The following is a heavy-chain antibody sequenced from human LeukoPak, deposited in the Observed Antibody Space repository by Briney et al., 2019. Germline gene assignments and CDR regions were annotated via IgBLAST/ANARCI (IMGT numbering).Heavy chain of an antibody. CDR1: GFTCNSYA. V-gene: IGHV3-23*01. J-gene: IGHJ4*02. CDR3: AKERGWYYYDSPDY. D-gene: IGHD3-22*01. CDR2: INGSGGST. Sequence: GSLRLSCAASGFTCNSYAMSRLRQAPGNGLEWFSTINGSGGSTYYADSVRGRFAISRDNSKSTLYLQMNSLRAEDTAVYYCAKERGWYYYDSPDYWGQGTLVTVSS.